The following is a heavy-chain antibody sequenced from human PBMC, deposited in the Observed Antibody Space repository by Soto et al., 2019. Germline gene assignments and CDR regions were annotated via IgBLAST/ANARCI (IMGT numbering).Heavy chain of an antibody. Sequence: QVQLMESGGGLVKPGGSLRLSCAASGFTFSDYYMSWIRQAPGKGLEWVSYISSSSSYTNYADSVKGRFTISRDNAKNSLYLQMNSLRAEDTAVYYCARWEKGAVTARRGIDYWGQGTLVTVSS. V-gene: IGHV3-11*06. D-gene: IGHD2-21*02. CDR3: ARWEKGAVTARRGIDY. J-gene: IGHJ4*02. CDR1: GFTFSDYY. CDR2: ISSSSSYT.